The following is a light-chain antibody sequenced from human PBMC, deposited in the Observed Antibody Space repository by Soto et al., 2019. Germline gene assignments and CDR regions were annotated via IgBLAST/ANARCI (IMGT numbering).Light chain of an antibody. V-gene: IGKV3-15*01. CDR1: QSVSSN. CDR3: QHFGSSPPVT. Sequence: EIVMTQSPATLSLSPGERATLSCRASQSVSSNVAWYQQIPGQTPRLLIYGASTRATGIPVRFSGSGSGTEFTLTISSLQSEDFAVYYCQHFGSSPPVTFGQGTRLEIK. CDR2: GAS. J-gene: IGKJ5*01.